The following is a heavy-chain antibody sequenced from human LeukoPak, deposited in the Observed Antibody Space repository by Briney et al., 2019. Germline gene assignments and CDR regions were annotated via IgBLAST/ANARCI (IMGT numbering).Heavy chain of an antibody. D-gene: IGHD3-3*01. V-gene: IGHV4-4*09. Sequence: SETLSLTCTVSGGSISSYYWSWIRRPPGKGLEWIGHIYTSGSTNYNPSLKSRVTISVDTSKNQFSLKLSSVTAADTAVYYCARHRRVTRGYFDYWGQGTLVTVSS. CDR2: IYTSGST. CDR3: ARHRRVTRGYFDY. J-gene: IGHJ4*02. CDR1: GGSISSYY.